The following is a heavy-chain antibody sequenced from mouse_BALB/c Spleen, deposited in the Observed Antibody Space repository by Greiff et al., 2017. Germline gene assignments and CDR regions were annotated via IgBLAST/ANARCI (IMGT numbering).Heavy chain of an antibody. CDR2: INPGSGGT. J-gene: IGHJ3*01. Sequence: QLKQSGAELVRPGTSVKVSCKASGYAFTNYLIEWVKQRPGQGLEWIGVINPGSGGTNYNEKFKGKATLTADKSSSTAYMQLSSLTSDDSAVYFCARGSRFSWFAYWGQGTLVTVSA. CDR3: ARGSRFSWFAY. V-gene: IGHV1-54*01. CDR1: GYAFTNYL. D-gene: IGHD1-1*01.